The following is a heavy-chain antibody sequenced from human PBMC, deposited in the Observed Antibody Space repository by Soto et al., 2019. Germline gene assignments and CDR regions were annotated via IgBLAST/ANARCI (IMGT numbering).Heavy chain of an antibody. CDR1: GFTFSIYW. V-gene: IGHV3-7*01. CDR3: ARVRPLPY. Sequence: EVQLVASGGGWVQPGGSLRLSCAASGFTFSIYWRSWVRPAPGKVLEWVDNVNQDGGEIFYVGSVKGRVTISRDNAMNSLYLQMNSLRAEGTAVYYCARVRPLPYCGHGTLVTVSS. J-gene: IGHJ4*01. CDR2: VNQDGGEI.